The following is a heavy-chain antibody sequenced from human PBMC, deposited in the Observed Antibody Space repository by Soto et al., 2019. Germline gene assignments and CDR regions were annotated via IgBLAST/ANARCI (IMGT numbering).Heavy chain of an antibody. D-gene: IGHD3-22*01. CDR1: GYTLTELS. V-gene: IGHV1-24*01. CDR2: FDPEDGET. CDR3: AIGLTYYYDSSGYLPDY. Sequence: VASVKVSCKVSGYTLTELSMHWVRQAPGKGLEWMGGFDPEDGETIYAQKFQGRVTMTEDTSTDTAYMELSSLRSEDTAVYYCAIGLTYYYDSSGYLPDYWGQGTLVTVSS. J-gene: IGHJ4*02.